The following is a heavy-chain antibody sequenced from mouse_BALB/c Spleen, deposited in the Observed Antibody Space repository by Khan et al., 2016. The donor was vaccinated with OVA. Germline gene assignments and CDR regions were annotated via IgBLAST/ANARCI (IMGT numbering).Heavy chain of an antibody. CDR1: GYTFTNYA. CDR2: INTYTGEP. J-gene: IGHJ1*01. V-gene: IGHV9-3-1*01. Sequence: QIQLVQSGPELKKPGETVKISCKASGYTFTNYAMNWVKQAPGKGLKWMGWINTYTGEPTYADDFKGRFAFSLDTSASTAYLQIKNLKNEDTATYFCARGYWYFDVWGAGTTVTVSS. CDR3: ARGYWYFDV.